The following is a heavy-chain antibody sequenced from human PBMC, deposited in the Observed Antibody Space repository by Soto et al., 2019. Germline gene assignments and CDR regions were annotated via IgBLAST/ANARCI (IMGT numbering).Heavy chain of an antibody. J-gene: IGHJ5*02. Sequence: PSETLSLTCAVYGGSFSGYYWSWIRQPPGKGLEWIGEINHSGSTNYNPSLKSRVTISVDTSKNQFSLKLSSVTAADTAVYYCARGRVGAPFDPWGQGTLVTVSS. D-gene: IGHD1-26*01. CDR2: INHSGST. CDR3: ARGRVGAPFDP. CDR1: GGSFSGYY. V-gene: IGHV4-34*01.